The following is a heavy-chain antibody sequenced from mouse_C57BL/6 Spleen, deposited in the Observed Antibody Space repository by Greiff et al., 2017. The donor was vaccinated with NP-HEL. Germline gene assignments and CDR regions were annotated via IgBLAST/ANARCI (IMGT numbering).Heavy chain of an antibody. J-gene: IGHJ4*01. D-gene: IGHD1-1*01. CDR1: GYTFTDYY. Sequence: EVMLQESGPVLVKPGASVKMSCKASGYTFTDYYMNWVKQSHGKSLEWIGVINPYNGGTSYNQKFKGKATLTVDKSSSTAYMELNSLTSEDSAVYYCARSDYGSSSYYAMDYWGQGTSVTVSS. CDR3: ARSDYGSSSYYAMDY. CDR2: INPYNGGT. V-gene: IGHV1-19*01.